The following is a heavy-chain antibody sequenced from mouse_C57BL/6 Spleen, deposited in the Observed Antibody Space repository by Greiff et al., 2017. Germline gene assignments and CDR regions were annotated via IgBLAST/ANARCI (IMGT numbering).Heavy chain of an antibody. D-gene: IGHD1-1*01. CDR3: AGTAGVATEDWYLDV. CDR2: INPSSGYT. Sequence: QVQLKQSGAELAKPGASVTLSCTASGYTFTSYWMHWVKQRPGQGLEWIGYINPSSGYTKYNQKFKDKATLTADKSSSTAYMQLISLTYEDTAVYDCAGTAGVATEDWYLDVWGTGTTVTVSS. J-gene: IGHJ1*03. CDR1: GYTFTSYW. V-gene: IGHV1-7*01.